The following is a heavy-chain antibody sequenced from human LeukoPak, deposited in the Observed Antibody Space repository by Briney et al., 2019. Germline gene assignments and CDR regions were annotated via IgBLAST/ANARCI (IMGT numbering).Heavy chain of an antibody. V-gene: IGHV1-2*04. CDR2: INPNSGGT. Sequence: VASVKVSCKASGYTFTGYYMHWVRQAPGQGLEWMGWINPNSGGTNYAQKFQGWVTMTRDTSISTAYMELSRLRSDDTAVYYCARGYSSGRDSDMDVWGQGTTVTVSS. D-gene: IGHD6-19*01. J-gene: IGHJ6*02. CDR3: ARGYSSGRDSDMDV. CDR1: GYTFTGYY.